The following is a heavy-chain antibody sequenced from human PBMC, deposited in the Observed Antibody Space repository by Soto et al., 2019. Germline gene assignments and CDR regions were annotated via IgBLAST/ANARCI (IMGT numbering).Heavy chain of an antibody. D-gene: IGHD3-3*01. V-gene: IGHV4-59*01. CDR3: ARTYYDFWSGYWRWFDP. CDR2: IYYNGST. J-gene: IGHJ5*02. CDR1: GGSISSYY. Sequence: SETLSLTCTVSGGSISSYYWSWIRQPPGKGLEWIGYIYYNGSTNYNPSLKSRVTISVDTSKNQFSLKLSSVTAADTAVYYCARTYYDFWSGYWRWFDPWGQGTLVTV.